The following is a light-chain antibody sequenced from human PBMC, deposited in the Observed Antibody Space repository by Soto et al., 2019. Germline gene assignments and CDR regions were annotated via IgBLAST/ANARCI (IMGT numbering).Light chain of an antibody. Sequence: QSALTQPASVSGSPVPSITISCTGTSIDIGSYDLVSWYQEHPGKAPKLIIYEATKRPSDVSDRFSGSKSGNAASLTISGLQADDEAHYHCCTYACRSNWVFGGGTKVTVL. CDR3: CTYACRSNWV. CDR1: SIDIGSYDL. CDR2: EAT. J-gene: IGLJ3*02. V-gene: IGLV2-23*01.